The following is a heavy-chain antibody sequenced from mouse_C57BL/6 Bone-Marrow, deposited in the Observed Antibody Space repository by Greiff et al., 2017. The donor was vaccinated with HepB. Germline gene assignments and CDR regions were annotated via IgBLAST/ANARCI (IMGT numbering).Heavy chain of an antibody. Sequence: EVKLQESGGGLVQPGGSLELSCAASGFTFSDYGMAWVRQAPRKGPEWVAFISNLAYSIYYADTVTGRFTISRENAKNTLYLEMSSLRSEDTAMYYCARKGDYYGSSYWYFDVWGTGTTVTVSS. CDR2: ISNLAYSI. CDR3: ARKGDYYGSSYWYFDV. J-gene: IGHJ1*03. D-gene: IGHD1-1*01. V-gene: IGHV5-15*01. CDR1: GFTFSDYG.